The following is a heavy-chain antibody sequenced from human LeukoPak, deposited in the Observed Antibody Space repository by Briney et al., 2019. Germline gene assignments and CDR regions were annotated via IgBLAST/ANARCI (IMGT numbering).Heavy chain of an antibody. CDR1: GGSISSGGYS. D-gene: IGHD2-2*02. CDR3: AIREGYCTPTRWYNPFDY. J-gene: IGHJ4*02. Sequence: PSETLSLTCTVSGGSISSGGYSWSWIRQSPGKGLEWIGNIYYSGRTYYNPCGKSRVSISVDTSKNQFSLRLSSVTAADTAVYYCAIREGYCTPTRWYNPFDYWGQGTLVTVSS. V-gene: IGHV4-31*03. CDR2: IYYSGRT.